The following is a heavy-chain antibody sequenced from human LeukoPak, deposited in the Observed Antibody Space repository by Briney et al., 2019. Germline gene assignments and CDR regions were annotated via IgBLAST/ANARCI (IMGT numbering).Heavy chain of an antibody. Sequence: SVKVSCKASGGTFSSYAISWVRQAPAQGLEGMGGIIHIFGTANYAQKFQGRVAITADESTSTAYMELSSLRSEDTAVYYCARGLFSVELFDYWGQGTLVTVSS. CDR1: GGTFSSYA. D-gene: IGHD1-7*01. CDR2: IIHIFGTA. V-gene: IGHV1-69*01. CDR3: ARGLFSVELFDY. J-gene: IGHJ4*02.